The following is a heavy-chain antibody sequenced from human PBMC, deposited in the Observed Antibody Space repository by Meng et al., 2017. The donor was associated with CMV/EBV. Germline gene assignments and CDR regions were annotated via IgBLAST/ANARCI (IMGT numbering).Heavy chain of an antibody. CDR2: INPNSGGT. D-gene: IGHD6-13*01. CDR1: GYSFTSYY. J-gene: IGHJ4*02. Sequence: GGSLRLSCKGSGYSFTSYYMHWVRQAPGQGLEWMGWINPNSGGTNYAQKFQGRVTMTRDTSISTAYMELSRLRSDDTAVYYCARVNQVRIAAAGIGYWGQGTLVTVSS. CDR3: ARVNQVRIAAAGIGY. V-gene: IGHV1-2*02.